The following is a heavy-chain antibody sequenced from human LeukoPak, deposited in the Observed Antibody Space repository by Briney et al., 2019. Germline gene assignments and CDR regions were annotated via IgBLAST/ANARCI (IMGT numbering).Heavy chain of an antibody. J-gene: IGHJ3*02. CDR1: GFTVSSNY. Sequence: RSGGSLRLSCAASGFTVSSNYMSLVRQAPGKGLEWVSVIYAGGSTYYADSVKGRFTISRDKSKNTLYLRMNSLRVEDTAVYYCARVQFRDYSEPFDIWGRGTMVTVSA. V-gene: IGHV3-53*01. CDR3: ARVQFRDYSEPFDI. D-gene: IGHD2-15*01. CDR2: IYAGGST.